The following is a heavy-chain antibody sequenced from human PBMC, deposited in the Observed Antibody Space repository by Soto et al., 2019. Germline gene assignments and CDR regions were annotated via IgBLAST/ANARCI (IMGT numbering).Heavy chain of an antibody. CDR3: VKELGYCSSSSCFLI. CDR2: ISGSGTST. V-gene: IGHV3-23*01. J-gene: IGHJ3*02. CDR1: GFTFRNYA. D-gene: IGHD2-2*01. Sequence: PGGSLRLSCEASGFTFRNYAMSWVRQAPGKGLEWVSGISGSGTSTYYADSVKGRFTISRDNSKNTLHLQMNSLRVDDTAVYYCVKELGYCSSSSCFLIWGQGTMVTVSS.